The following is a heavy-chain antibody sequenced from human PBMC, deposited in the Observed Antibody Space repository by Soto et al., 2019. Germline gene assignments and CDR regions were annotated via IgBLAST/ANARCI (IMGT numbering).Heavy chain of an antibody. Sequence: EVQLLESGGGLVQPGGSLRLSCAASGFTFSSYGMTRVRQAPGKGLEWVSAISGSGGSTYYADSVKGRFTISRDNSKNTLYLQMSSLRAEDTALYYCAKADSSGWSVAKVFIDYWGQGTLVTVSS. CDR1: GFTFSSYG. V-gene: IGHV3-23*01. D-gene: IGHD6-19*01. J-gene: IGHJ4*02. CDR3: AKADSSGWSVAKVFIDY. CDR2: ISGSGGST.